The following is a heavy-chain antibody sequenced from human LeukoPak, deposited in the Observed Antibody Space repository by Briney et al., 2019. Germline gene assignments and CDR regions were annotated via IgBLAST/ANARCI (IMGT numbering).Heavy chain of an antibody. D-gene: IGHD1-26*01. CDR2: IRHDGSNK. V-gene: IGHV3-30*02. CDR1: GFTFSSYG. J-gene: IGHJ4*02. Sequence: QSGGSLRLSCAASGFTFSSYGMHWVRQAPGKGLEWVAFIRHDGSNKYYADSVKGRFTISRDNSKNTLSVQMNSLRAEDTAVYYCAKANYSGSYYFDSWGQGTLVTVSS. CDR3: AKANYSGSYYFDS.